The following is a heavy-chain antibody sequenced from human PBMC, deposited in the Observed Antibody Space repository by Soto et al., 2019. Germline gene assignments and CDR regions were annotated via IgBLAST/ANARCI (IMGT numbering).Heavy chain of an antibody. V-gene: IGHV4-39*01. J-gene: IGHJ4*02. CDR2: IYYSGST. Sequence: QLQLQESGPGLVKPSETLSLTCTVSGGSISSSSYYWGWIRQPPGKGLEWIGSIYYSGSTYYNPSLKSRVTISVDTSKNQFSLRLSSVTAADTAVYYCARRSSLPLVRGKWFGELLPDYWGQGTLVTVSS. CDR1: GGSISSSSYY. CDR3: ARRSSLPLVRGKWFGELLPDY. D-gene: IGHD3-10*01.